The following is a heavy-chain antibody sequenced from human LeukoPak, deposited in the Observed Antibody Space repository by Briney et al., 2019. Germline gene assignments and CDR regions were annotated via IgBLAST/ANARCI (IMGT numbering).Heavy chain of an antibody. D-gene: IGHD3-16*01. J-gene: IGHJ4*02. Sequence: GGSLRLSCPASGFTFSSYAMSWVRQAPGKGLEWVSAISGSGGSTYYADSVRGRFTISRDNSKNTLYLQMNSLRAEDTAVYYCAKDRSATAYMITFGGAIDYWGQGTLVTVSS. CDR2: ISGSGGST. CDR1: GFTFSSYA. CDR3: AKDRSATAYMITFGGAIDY. V-gene: IGHV3-23*01.